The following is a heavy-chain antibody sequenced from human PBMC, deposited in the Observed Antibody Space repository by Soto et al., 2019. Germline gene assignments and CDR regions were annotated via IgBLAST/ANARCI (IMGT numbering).Heavy chain of an antibody. Sequence: ASVKVSCKASGYTFTVYYMHWVRQAPGQGLEWMGWINPKSGGTMYPQKFQGRVTMTWDTSISTAYMALTRLRSDDTAVYYCARSPSGWYVWFDPWGQGTLVTVSS. D-gene: IGHD6-19*01. J-gene: IGHJ5*02. V-gene: IGHV1-2*02. CDR3: ARSPSGWYVWFDP. CDR2: INPKSGGT. CDR1: GYTFTVYY.